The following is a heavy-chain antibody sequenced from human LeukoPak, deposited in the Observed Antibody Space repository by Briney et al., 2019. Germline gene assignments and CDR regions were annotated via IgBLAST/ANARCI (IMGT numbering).Heavy chain of an antibody. Sequence: SETLSLTCTVSGGSISSGSYYWGWIRQPPGKGLEWIGSIYYSGSTYYNPSLKSRVTISVDTSKNQFSLKLSSVTAADTAVYYCARGRRLGFWSGYYSQDYWGQGTLVTVSS. CDR2: IYYSGST. D-gene: IGHD3-3*01. J-gene: IGHJ4*02. CDR3: ARGRRLGFWSGYYSQDY. V-gene: IGHV4-39*07. CDR1: GGSISSGSYY.